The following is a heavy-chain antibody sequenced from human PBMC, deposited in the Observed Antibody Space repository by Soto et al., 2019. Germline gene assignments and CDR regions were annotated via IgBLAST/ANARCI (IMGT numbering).Heavy chain of an antibody. CDR2: INSNGGST. CDR3: AKNQHAMAHDY. CDR1: GFTFSRYV. V-gene: IGHV3-23*01. Sequence: PGGSLRLSCVASGFTFSRYVMTWVRQAPGKGLEWVSTINSNGGSTYYTDSVKGRFTISRDNSQNTLNLQMNSLRAEDTAIYFCAKNQHAMAHDYWGPGTLVTVSS. J-gene: IGHJ4*02. D-gene: IGHD2-8*01.